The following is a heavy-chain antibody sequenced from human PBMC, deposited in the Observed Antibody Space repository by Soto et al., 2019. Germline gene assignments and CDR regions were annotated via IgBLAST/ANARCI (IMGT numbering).Heavy chain of an antibody. V-gene: IGHV4-30-2*01. J-gene: IGHJ4*02. CDR1: GGSISSGGYS. CDR2: IYHSGST. D-gene: IGHD1-20*01. Sequence: PSETLSLTCAVSGGSISSGGYSWSWIRQPPGKGLEWIWYIYHSGSTYYNPSLKSRVTISVDRSKNQFSLKLSSVTAADTAVYYCARGVYNWNDFDYFDYWGQGTLVTVSS. CDR3: ARGVYNWNDFDYFDY.